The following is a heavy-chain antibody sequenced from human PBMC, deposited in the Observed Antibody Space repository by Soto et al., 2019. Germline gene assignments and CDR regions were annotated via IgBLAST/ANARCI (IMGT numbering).Heavy chain of an antibody. J-gene: IGHJ4*02. D-gene: IGHD1-26*01. CDR1: GFTFSSYA. V-gene: IGHV3-23*01. Sequence: EVQLLESGGGLVQPGGSLRLSCAASGFTFSSYAMSWVRQAPGKGLEWVSAISGSGGSTYYADSVKGRFTISRDNSKNTLYLQMNSLRAEDTAAYYCAKDGESGSYYSLIDYWGQGTLVTVSS. CDR2: ISGSGGST. CDR3: AKDGESGSYYSLIDY.